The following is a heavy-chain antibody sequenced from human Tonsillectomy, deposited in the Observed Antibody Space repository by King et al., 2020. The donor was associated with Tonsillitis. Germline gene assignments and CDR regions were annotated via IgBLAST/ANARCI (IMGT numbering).Heavy chain of an antibody. CDR1: GFTFSSYA. CDR2: ISGGDGST. D-gene: IGHD2-2*01. V-gene: IGHV3-23*04. Sequence: VQLVESGGGLVQPGGSLRLSCAASGFTFSSYAMSWVRQAPGKGLEWVSAISGGDGSTYSADSVKGRFTLPRDNSKNTLYLRMSSLRVEDTAIYYCARSYCRGTSCYSPFDYWGQGTLVTVSS. J-gene: IGHJ4*02. CDR3: ARSYCRGTSCYSPFDY.